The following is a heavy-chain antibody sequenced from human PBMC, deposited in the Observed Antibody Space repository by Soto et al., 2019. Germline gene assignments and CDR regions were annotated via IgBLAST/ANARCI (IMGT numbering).Heavy chain of an antibody. CDR2: IYYSGST. Sequence: QVQLQESGPGLVKPSQTLSLTCTVSGGSISSGDYYWSWLRQPPGKGLEWSGYIYYSGSTYYNPSLTSRVTISVDTSKNQFALNLSSVTAADTAVYYWARERPDGARLDPWGQGTLVTGSS. CDR3: ARERPDGARLDP. CDR1: GGSISSGDYY. J-gene: IGHJ5*02. V-gene: IGHV4-30-4*01. D-gene: IGHD6-6*01.